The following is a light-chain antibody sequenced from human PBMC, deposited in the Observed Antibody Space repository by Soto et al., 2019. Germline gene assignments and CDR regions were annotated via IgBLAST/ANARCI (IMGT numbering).Light chain of an antibody. J-gene: IGKJ1*01. Sequence: IVLKQSPATLSLSQGERATLSCRAIQSVSSYLAWYQQKPGQAPRLLIYGASTRATGIPARFSGSGSGTEFTLTISSLQSEDFAVYYCQQYNNWPPGRTFGQGTKVDIK. CDR1: QSVSSY. V-gene: IGKV3-15*01. CDR3: QQYNNWPPGRT. CDR2: GAS.